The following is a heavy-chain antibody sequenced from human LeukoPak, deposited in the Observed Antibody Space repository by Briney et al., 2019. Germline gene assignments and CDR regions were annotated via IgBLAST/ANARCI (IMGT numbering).Heavy chain of an antibody. J-gene: IGHJ5*02. Sequence: SETLSLTCTVSGGSISSYYWSWLRQPPGKGLEWIGYIYYSGSTNYNPSLKRRVTISVDTSKNQFSLKLSSVTAADTAVYYCARGYSYGYFWFDPWGQGTLVTVSS. D-gene: IGHD5-18*01. V-gene: IGHV4-59*01. CDR1: GGSISSYY. CDR2: IYYSGST. CDR3: ARGYSYGYFWFDP.